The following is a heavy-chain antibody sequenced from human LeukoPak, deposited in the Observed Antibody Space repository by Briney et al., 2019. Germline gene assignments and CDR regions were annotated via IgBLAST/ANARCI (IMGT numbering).Heavy chain of an antibody. V-gene: IGHV4-34*01. CDR3: ARGIKRVGVAGTSTASSRGPEKNNWFDP. CDR2: INHSGST. CDR1: GGSFSGYY. Sequence: PSETLSLTCAVYGGSFSGYYWSWIRQPPGKGLEWIGEINHSGSTNYNPSLKSRVTISVDKYKNQFSLKLSSETPADTAVYYCARGIKRVGVAGTSTASSRGPEKNNWFDPWGQGTLVTVSS. D-gene: IGHD6-19*01. J-gene: IGHJ5*02.